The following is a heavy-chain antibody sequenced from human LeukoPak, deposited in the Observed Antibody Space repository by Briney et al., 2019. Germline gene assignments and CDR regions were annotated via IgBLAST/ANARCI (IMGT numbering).Heavy chain of an antibody. J-gene: IGHJ5*02. D-gene: IGHD6-13*01. Sequence: ASVKVSCKASGYTFTSYGISWVRQAPGQGLEWMGWISAYNGNTNYAQKLQGRVTMTTDTSTSTAYMELRSLRSDDTAVYYCARSFVPYDSNFWYGFDPWGQGTLVTVSS. CDR1: GYTFTSYG. V-gene: IGHV1-18*01. CDR3: ARSFVPYDSNFWYGFDP. CDR2: ISAYNGNT.